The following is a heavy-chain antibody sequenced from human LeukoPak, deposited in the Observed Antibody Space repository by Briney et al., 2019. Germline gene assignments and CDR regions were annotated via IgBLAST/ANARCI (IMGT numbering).Heavy chain of an antibody. V-gene: IGHV3-66*01. CDR2: IYSGGST. Sequence: GGSLRLSCAASGFTFSSYAMSWVRQAPGKGLEWVSVIYSGGSTYYADSVKGRFTISRDNSKNTLYLQMNSLRAEDTAVYYCASPYSGSYGGRYYYYYGMDVWGQGTTVTVSS. CDR3: ASPYSGSYGGRYYYYYGMDV. D-gene: IGHD3-10*01. CDR1: GFTFSSYA. J-gene: IGHJ6*02.